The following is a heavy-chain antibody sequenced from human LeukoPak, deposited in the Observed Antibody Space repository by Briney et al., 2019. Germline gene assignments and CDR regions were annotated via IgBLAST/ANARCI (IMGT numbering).Heavy chain of an antibody. CDR1: GFTFSSYW. V-gene: IGHV3-7*01. CDR3: ARDRKWELPDAFDI. J-gene: IGHJ3*02. D-gene: IGHD1-26*01. CDR2: IKQDGSEK. Sequence: GGSLRLSCAASGFTFSSYWMSWVRQAPGKGLEWVANIKQDGSEKYYVDSVKGRFTISRDNAKNSLYLQMNSLRAEDTAVYYCARDRKWELPDAFDIWGQGTMVTVSS.